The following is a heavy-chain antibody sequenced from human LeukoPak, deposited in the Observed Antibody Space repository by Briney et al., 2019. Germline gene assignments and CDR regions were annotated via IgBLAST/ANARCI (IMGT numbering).Heavy chain of an antibody. CDR2: ISAYNGNT. D-gene: IGHD4-17*01. J-gene: IGHJ5*02. CDR3: ARVADYGDYINWFDP. V-gene: IGHV1-18*01. Sequence: ASVKVSCKASGYTFTGYGISWVRQAPGQGLEWMGWISAYNGNTNYAQKLQGRVTMTTDTSTSTAYMELRSLRSDDTAVYYCARVADYGDYINWFDPWGQGTLVTVSS. CDR1: GYTFTGYG.